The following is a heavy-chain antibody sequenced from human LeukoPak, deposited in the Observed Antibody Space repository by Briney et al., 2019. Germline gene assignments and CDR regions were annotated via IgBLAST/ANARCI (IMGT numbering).Heavy chain of an antibody. CDR3: ARWGRSYYYDSSGFDN. CDR1: GGSFSGYY. CDR2: INHSGST. J-gene: IGHJ3*02. V-gene: IGHV4-34*01. D-gene: IGHD3-22*01. Sequence: PSETLSLTCAVYGGSFSGYYWSWIRQPPGKGLERIGEINHSGSTNYNPSLKSRVTISVDTSKNQFSLKLSSVTAADTAVYYCARWGRSYYYDSSGFDNWGQGTMVTVSS.